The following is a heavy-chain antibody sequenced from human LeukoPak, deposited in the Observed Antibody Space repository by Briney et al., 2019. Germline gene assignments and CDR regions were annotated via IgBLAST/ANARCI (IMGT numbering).Heavy chain of an antibody. CDR1: GASITRGGHY. CDR2: IYYSGST. V-gene: IGHV4-31*03. J-gene: IGHJ3*01. Sequence: SETLSFTCTVSGASITRGGHYWTWIRQHPGKGLEWIGYIYYSGSTHYNPSLKSRVSISVDTSRNQFSLKVNSVTAADTAVYFCAREEEYSGYDLKAFDLWGQGTMVIVSS. CDR3: AREEEYSGYDLKAFDL. D-gene: IGHD5-12*01.